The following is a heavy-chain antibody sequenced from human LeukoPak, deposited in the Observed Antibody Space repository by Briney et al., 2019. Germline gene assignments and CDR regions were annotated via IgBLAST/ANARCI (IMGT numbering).Heavy chain of an antibody. D-gene: IGHD3-10*01. Sequence: GSLRLSCAASGFAFSSYAMHWVRQAPGKGLEWVALISNDGNNKYHADSVKGRFTISRDNSKKSLYLQMNSLRPEDTALYYCARDPVSIGSRMNSDYWGQGTLVTVSS. J-gene: IGHJ4*02. CDR3: ARDPVSIGSRMNSDY. V-gene: IGHV3-30-3*01. CDR2: ISNDGNNK. CDR1: GFAFSSYA.